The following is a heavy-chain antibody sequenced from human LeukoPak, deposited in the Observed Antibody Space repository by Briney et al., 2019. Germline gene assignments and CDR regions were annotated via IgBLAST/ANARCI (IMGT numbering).Heavy chain of an antibody. J-gene: IGHJ4*02. V-gene: IGHV1-2*06. Sequence: GASVKVSCKASGYTFTGHYMHWVRQAPGQGLEWMGRINPNSGGTNYAQKFQGRVTMTRDTSISTAYMELSRLRSDDTAVYYCARATIFGVVILNWGQGTLVTVSS. D-gene: IGHD3-3*01. CDR2: INPNSGGT. CDR1: GYTFTGHY. CDR3: ARATIFGVVILN.